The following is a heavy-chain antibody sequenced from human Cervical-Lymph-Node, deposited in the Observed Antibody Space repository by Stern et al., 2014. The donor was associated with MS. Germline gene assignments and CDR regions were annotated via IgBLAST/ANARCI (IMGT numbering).Heavy chain of an antibody. CDR3: ARDVRDCSGGSCYAYYYYGMDV. CDR1: GYTFTSYA. J-gene: IGHJ6*02. V-gene: IGHV1-3*01. CDR2: INAGTGNT. Sequence: VQLVESGAEVKKPGASVKVSCKASGYTFTSYAMHWVRQAPGQRLEWMGWINAGTGNTKYSQKFQGRVTITRDTSASTAYMELSSLRSEDTAVYYCARDVRDCSGGSCYAYYYYGMDVWGQGTTVTVSS. D-gene: IGHD2-15*01.